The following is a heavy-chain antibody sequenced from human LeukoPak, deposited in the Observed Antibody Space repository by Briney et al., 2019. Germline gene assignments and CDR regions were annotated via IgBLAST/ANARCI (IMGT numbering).Heavy chain of an antibody. CDR2: IYYSGST. D-gene: IGHD3-22*01. CDR1: GGSISSYY. J-gene: IGHJ4*02. V-gene: IGHV4-59*01. Sequence: SETLSLTCTVSGGSISSYYWSWIRQPPGKGLEWIGYIYYSGSTNYNPSLRSRVTISVDTSKNQFSLKLSSVTAADTAVYYCARASPYDSIDYWGQGTLVTVSS. CDR3: ARASPYDSIDY.